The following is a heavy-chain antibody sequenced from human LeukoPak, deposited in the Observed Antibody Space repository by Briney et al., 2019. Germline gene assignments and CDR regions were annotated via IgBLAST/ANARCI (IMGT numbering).Heavy chain of an antibody. CDR3: AKDPTVEMATTPFDY. CDR1: GFTFSSYA. D-gene: IGHD5-24*01. J-gene: IGHJ4*02. CDR2: ISGSGGST. Sequence: GGSLRLSCAASGFTFSSYAMSWVRQAPGKGLEWVSAISGSGGSTYYTDSVKGRFTISRDNSKNTLYLQMNGLRAEDTAVYYCAKDPTVEMATTPFDYWGQGTLVTVSS. V-gene: IGHV3-23*01.